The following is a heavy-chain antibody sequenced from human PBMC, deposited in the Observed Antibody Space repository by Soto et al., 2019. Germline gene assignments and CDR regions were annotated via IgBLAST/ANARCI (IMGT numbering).Heavy chain of an antibody. CDR2: VRSKIHNYAT. J-gene: IGHJ6*02. CDR3: SRHEEGRRMVFYGMDV. Sequence: GGSLRLSCSDSGFTFSRSDLHWVRRAPGKGLEWVGRVRSKIHNYATSFADSVRGRFTISRNDSDNTVSLEMSGLKSEDTALYYCSRHEEGRRMVFYGMDVWGQGTTVTVSS. V-gene: IGHV3-73*01. D-gene: IGHD2-8*01. CDR1: GFTFSRSD.